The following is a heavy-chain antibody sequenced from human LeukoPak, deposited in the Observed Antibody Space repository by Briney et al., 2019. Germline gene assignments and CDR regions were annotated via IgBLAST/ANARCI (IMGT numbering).Heavy chain of an antibody. CDR2: IKQDGSEK. CDR1: GFTFSSYW. CDR3: ARTLYYDILTGYSPTPYYFDY. D-gene: IGHD3-9*01. V-gene: IGHV3-7*03. Sequence: GGSLRLSCAASGFTFSSYWMSWVRQAPGKGLEWVANIKQDGSEKYYVDSVKGRFPISRDNAKNSLYLQMNSLRAEDTAVYYCARTLYYDILTGYSPTPYYFDYWGQGTLVTVSS. J-gene: IGHJ4*02.